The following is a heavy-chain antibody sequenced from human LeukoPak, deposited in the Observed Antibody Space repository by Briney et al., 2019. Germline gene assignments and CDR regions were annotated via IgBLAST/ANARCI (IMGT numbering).Heavy chain of an antibody. CDR1: GFTFSDYY. J-gene: IGHJ4*02. CDR3: ARVSLLDDGGLGDY. V-gene: IGHV3-11*06. Sequence: AGGSLRLSCAASGFTFSDYYMTWFRQAPGKGLEWVSYISGGSSYTNFADSVKGRFTISRDNAKNSLYLQMNSLRAEDTAVYYCARVSLLDDGGLGDYWGQGTLVTVSS. D-gene: IGHD4-23*01. CDR2: ISGGSSYT.